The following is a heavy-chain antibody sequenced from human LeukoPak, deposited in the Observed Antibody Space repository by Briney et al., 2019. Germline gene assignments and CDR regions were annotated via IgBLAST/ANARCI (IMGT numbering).Heavy chain of an antibody. CDR1: GASMNNYY. CDR2: IYSSGTT. CDR3: ARGTKTGNTGYDWKY. V-gene: IGHV4-59*01. Sequence: SETLSLTCTVAGASMNNYYWSWIRQPPGKGLEWVGYIYSSGTTTYNPSLKGRVTMSLDTSSNQFSLMLNSVTAADTAAYYCARGTKTGNTGYDWKYWGQGSRVTVSS. J-gene: IGHJ4*02. D-gene: IGHD5-12*01.